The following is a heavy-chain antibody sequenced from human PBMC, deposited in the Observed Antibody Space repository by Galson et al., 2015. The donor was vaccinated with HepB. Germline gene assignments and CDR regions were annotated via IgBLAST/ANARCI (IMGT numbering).Heavy chain of an antibody. Sequence: SLRLSCAASGFAFSSYDMHWVRQATGKGLEWVSAIGTAGDPYYADSVKGRFTISRHHSKNTLYLQMNSLRAEDTAVYYCARGRRGQLPDYWGQGTLVTVSS. V-gene: IGHV3-13*05. CDR1: GFAFSSYD. CDR2: IGTAGDP. CDR3: ARGRRGQLPDY. D-gene: IGHD3-10*01. J-gene: IGHJ4*02.